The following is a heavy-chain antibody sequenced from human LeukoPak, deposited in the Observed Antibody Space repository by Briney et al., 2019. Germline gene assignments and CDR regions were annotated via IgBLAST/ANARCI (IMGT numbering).Heavy chain of an antibody. D-gene: IGHD2-2*02. CDR3: ARDINAAYNAFDI. CDR2: IYSSGNA. CDR1: GGSIRSSY. V-gene: IGHV4-4*07. Sequence: SETLSLTCSVSGGSIRSSYWGWIRQAAGKGLEWIGHIYSSGNADYNPSLKSRVTISADTSKKQLSLKLSSVTAADTAVYYRARDINAAYNAFDIWGQGTMVTVSS. J-gene: IGHJ3*02.